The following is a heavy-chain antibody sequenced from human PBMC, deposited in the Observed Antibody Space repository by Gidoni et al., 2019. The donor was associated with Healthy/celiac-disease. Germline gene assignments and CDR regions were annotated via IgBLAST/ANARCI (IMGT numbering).Heavy chain of an antibody. CDR1: GFTFRSYS. D-gene: IGHD3-22*01. CDR3: AREGYYYDSSGYFDY. Sequence: EVQLVESGGGLVQPGGSMRLSCAASGFTFRSYSMNWVRQAPGKGLEWVSYISSSSSTIYYADSVKGRFTISRDNAKNSLYLQMNSLRDEDTAVYYCAREGYYYDSSGYFDYWGQGTLVTVSS. J-gene: IGHJ4*02. V-gene: IGHV3-48*02. CDR2: ISSSSSTI.